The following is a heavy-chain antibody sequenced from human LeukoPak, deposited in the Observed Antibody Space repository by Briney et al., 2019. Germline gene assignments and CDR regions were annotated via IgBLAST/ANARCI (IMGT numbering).Heavy chain of an antibody. Sequence: GGSLRLSCAASGFTVTNKYMSWVRQAPGKGLEWVALIYDGDRTYYIDSVKGRFTLSRDNSKNTLYLQMNSLRAEDTAVYYCAGDNYDFWSGYYRIYYYYGMDVWGQGTTVTVSS. V-gene: IGHV3-53*01. J-gene: IGHJ6*02. CDR3: AGDNYDFWSGYYRIYYYYGMDV. D-gene: IGHD3-3*01. CDR2: IYDGDRT. CDR1: GFTVTNKY.